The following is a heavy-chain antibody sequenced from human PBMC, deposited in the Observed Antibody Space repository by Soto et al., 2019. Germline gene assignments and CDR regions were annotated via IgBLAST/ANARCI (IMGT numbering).Heavy chain of an antibody. Sequence: QVYLVQSGAEVRPPGASVKVPCRTSGYSYNANNFHWVRQAPGQGLEWMGCVNGANGVTKISPRFQDRVTLSGDTSATTAYMELSSLRSEDTAVYFRARINSGNYKYEAFDMWGQGTTVTVAS. CDR1: GYSYNANN. D-gene: IGHD6-19*01. J-gene: IGHJ3*02. CDR2: VNGANGVT. CDR3: ARINSGNYKYEAFDM. V-gene: IGHV1-3*01.